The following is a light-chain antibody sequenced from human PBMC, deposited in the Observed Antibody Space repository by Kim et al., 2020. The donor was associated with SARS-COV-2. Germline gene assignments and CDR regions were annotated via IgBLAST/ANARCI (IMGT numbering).Light chain of an antibody. J-gene: IGKJ4*01. CDR2: GAS. CDR3: QRGLT. Sequence: EIVMTQSPPTLSLSPGERATLSYRASQSVSGNLAWYQQRPGQAPRLLIYGASIRATGVPARFSGSGSGTEFTLTISSLQSEDFAVYYCQRGLTFGGGTKVDIK. CDR1: QSVSGN. V-gene: IGKV3-15*01.